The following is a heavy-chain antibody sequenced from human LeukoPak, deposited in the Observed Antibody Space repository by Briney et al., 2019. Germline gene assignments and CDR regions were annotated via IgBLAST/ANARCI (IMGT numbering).Heavy chain of an antibody. Sequence: GGSLRLSCAASGFTFSVYTIHWVRQAPGKGLEWVAVMSSDGSNKYYADSVKGQLTISRDNSRNTMYLQMNSLRAEDTAVYYCARALSSGWSHAFDIWGQGTMVTVSS. CDR3: ARALSSGWSHAFDI. CDR1: GFTFSVYT. D-gene: IGHD6-19*01. CDR2: MSSDGSNK. J-gene: IGHJ3*02. V-gene: IGHV3-30-3*01.